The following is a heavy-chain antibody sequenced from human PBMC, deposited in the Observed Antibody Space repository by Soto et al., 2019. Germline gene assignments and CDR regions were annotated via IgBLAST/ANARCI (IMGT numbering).Heavy chain of an antibody. CDR1: GFTFSSYA. J-gene: IGHJ4*02. CDR2: ISYDGSNK. V-gene: IGHV3-30-3*01. CDR3: AREYSSSSMLDY. Sequence: QVQLVESGGGVVQPGRSLRLSCAASGFTFSSYAMHWVRQAPGKGLEWVAVISYDGSNKYYANSVKGRFTISRDNSKNTLYVQMNSLRAEDTAVYYCAREYSSSSMLDYWGQGTLVTVSS. D-gene: IGHD6-6*01.